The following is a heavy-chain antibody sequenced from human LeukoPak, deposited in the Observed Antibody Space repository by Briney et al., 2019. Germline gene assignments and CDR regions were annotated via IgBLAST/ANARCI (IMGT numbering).Heavy chain of an antibody. Sequence: GGSLRLSCAASGFTFSGSAMHWVRQASGKGLEWVGRIRSKANHYATAYAASVKGRFTVSRDDSKNTAYLQMNSLKTEDTAVYYCARDRGYSSFDYWGQGTLVTVSS. J-gene: IGHJ4*02. CDR1: GFTFSGSA. V-gene: IGHV3-73*01. CDR3: ARDRGYSSFDY. D-gene: IGHD6-19*01. CDR2: IRSKANHYAT.